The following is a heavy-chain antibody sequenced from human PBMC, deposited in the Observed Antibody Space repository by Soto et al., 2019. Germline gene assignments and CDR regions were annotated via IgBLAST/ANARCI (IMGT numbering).Heavy chain of an antibody. Sequence: ASVKVSCKASGYTFTSYYMHWVRQAPGQGLEWMGIINPSGGSTSYAQKFQGRVTMTRDTSTSTVYMELSSLRSEDTAVYYCARADVDTAMVPAFDYWGQGTLVTVSS. J-gene: IGHJ4*02. CDR3: ARADVDTAMVPAFDY. CDR1: GYTFTSYY. D-gene: IGHD5-18*01. V-gene: IGHV1-46*03. CDR2: INPSGGST.